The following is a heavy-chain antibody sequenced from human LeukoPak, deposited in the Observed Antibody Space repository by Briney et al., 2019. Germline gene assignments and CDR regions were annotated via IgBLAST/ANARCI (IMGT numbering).Heavy chain of an antibody. D-gene: IGHD2/OR15-2a*01. CDR2: IIPILGIA. Sequence: GSSVKVSCRASGGTFSSYTISWVRQAPGQGLGWMGRIIPILGIANYAQKFQGRVTITADKSTSTAYMELSSLRSEDTAVYYCARASTFLDYWGQGTLVTVSS. CDR1: GGTFSSYT. J-gene: IGHJ4*02. V-gene: IGHV1-69*02. CDR3: ARASTFLDY.